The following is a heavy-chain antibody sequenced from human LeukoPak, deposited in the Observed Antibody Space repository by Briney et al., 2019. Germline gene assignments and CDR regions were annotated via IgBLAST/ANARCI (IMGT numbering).Heavy chain of an antibody. V-gene: IGHV1-2*02. CDR2: INPNSGGT. CDR3: ARGGTIVVVPADLMFDP. D-gene: IGHD2-2*01. CDR1: GYTFTGYY. J-gene: IGHJ5*02. Sequence: ASVKVSCKASGYTFTGYYMHWVRQAPGQGLEWMGWINPNSGGTNYAQKFQGRVTMTRDTSISTAYMELSRLRSDDTAVYYCARGGTIVVVPADLMFDPWGQGTLVTVSS.